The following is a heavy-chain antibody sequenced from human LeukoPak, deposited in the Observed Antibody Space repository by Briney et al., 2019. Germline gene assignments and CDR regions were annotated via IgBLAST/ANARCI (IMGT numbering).Heavy chain of an antibody. D-gene: IGHD3-10*01. Sequence: GGSLRLSCAASGFTFSSYAMHWVRQAPGKGLEWVAVISYDGSNKYYADSVKGRFTISRDNSKNTLYLQMNSLRAEDTAVYYCARDNEHGSGSYYNEGYFDYWGQGTLVTVSS. CDR1: GFTFSSYA. CDR3: ARDNEHGSGSYYNEGYFDY. J-gene: IGHJ4*02. CDR2: ISYDGSNK. V-gene: IGHV3-30*01.